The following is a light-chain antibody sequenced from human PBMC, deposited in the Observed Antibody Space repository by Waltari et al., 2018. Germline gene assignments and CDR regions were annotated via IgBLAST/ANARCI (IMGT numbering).Light chain of an antibody. CDR2: EVT. J-gene: IGLJ1*01. CDR3: FSYAGRFSFV. CDR1: ANDVGNYNL. V-gene: IGLV2-23*02. Sequence: QSALTQPASVSGSPGQSITISCARTANDVGNYNLVSWYQQHPGKAPKLIIYEVTKRPSGVSNRFSASKSGIAASLTISGLQAEDEAEYYCFSYAGRFSFVFGTGTQVTV.